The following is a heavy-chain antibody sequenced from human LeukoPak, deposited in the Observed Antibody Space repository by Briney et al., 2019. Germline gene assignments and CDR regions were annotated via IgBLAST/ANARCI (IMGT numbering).Heavy chain of an antibody. Sequence: GASVKVSCKASGYTFTSYYMHWVRQAPGQGLEWMGIINPSGGSTSYAQKFQGRVTMTRDTSTSTVYMELSSLRSEDTAVYYCARVRSHDLVVDYFDYWGQGTLVTVSS. CDR2: INPSGGST. CDR1: GYTFTSYY. CDR3: ARVRSHDLVVDYFDY. J-gene: IGHJ4*02. D-gene: IGHD2-15*01. V-gene: IGHV1-46*01.